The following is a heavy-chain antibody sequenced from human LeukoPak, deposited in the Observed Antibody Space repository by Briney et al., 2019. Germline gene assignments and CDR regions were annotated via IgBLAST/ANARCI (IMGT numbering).Heavy chain of an antibody. CDR2: IYCSGST. Sequence: SETPSLTCTVSGGSISSYYWSWIRQPPGKGLEWIGYIYCSGSTNYNPSLKSRVTISVDTSKNQFSLKLSSVTAADTAVYYCARVGIAAAGTFDPWGQGTLVTVSS. V-gene: IGHV4-59*01. J-gene: IGHJ5*02. CDR1: GGSISSYY. D-gene: IGHD6-13*01. CDR3: ARVGIAAAGTFDP.